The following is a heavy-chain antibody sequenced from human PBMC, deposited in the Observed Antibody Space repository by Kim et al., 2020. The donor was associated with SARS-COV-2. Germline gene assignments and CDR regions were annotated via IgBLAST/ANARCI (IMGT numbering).Heavy chain of an antibody. J-gene: IGHJ6*02. V-gene: IGHV3-23*01. CDR1: GFTFSSYA. CDR2: ISGSGGST. CDR3: AKSGRITIFGVVTTRGGMDV. Sequence: GGSLRLSCAASGFTFSSYAMSWVRQAPGKGLEWVSAISGSGGSTYYADSVKGRFTISRDNSKNTLYLQMNSLRAEDTAVYYCAKSGRITIFGVVTTRGGMDVWGQGTTVTVSS. D-gene: IGHD3-3*01.